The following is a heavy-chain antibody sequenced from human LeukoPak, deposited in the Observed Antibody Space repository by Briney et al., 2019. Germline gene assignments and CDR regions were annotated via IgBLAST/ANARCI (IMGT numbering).Heavy chain of an antibody. D-gene: IGHD6-19*01. CDR2: ITSSSSKTI. CDR3: ARGQKSEGRVLAGTTTYNYYYYMDV. J-gene: IGHJ6*03. V-gene: IGHV3-48*01. CDR1: GFSFSSYS. Sequence: PGGSLRLSCAASGFSFSSYSMNWVRQAPGKGLEWVSYITSSSSKTIYYADSVKGRFTISRDNAKNSLSLQMNSLRAEDTAVYYCARGQKSEGRVLAGTTTYNYYYYMDVWGKGTTVTVSS.